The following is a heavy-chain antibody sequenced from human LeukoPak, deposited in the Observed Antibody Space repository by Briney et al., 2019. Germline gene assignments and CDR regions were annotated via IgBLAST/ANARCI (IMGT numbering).Heavy chain of an antibody. CDR2: VYFGGTT. V-gene: IGHV4-38-2*02. D-gene: IGHD5-24*01. J-gene: IGHJ4*02. CDR3: ARDNRRDGYKIFDY. CDR1: GYSISSGYY. Sequence: SETLSLTCAVSGYSISSGYYWGWIRQPPGKGLAWIGSVYFGGTTYYNPSLRSRVTMSLDTSKNQVSLTLNSVTAADPAVYYCARDNRRDGYKIFDYWGQGTLVTVSS.